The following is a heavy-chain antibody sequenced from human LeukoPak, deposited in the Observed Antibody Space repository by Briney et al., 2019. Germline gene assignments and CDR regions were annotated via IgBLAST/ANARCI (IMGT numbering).Heavy chain of an antibody. Sequence: ASVKVSCKASGYTFTSYDINWVRQATGQGLEWMGWMNPNSGNTGYAQKFQGSVTMTRNTSISTAYMELSSLRSEDTAVYYCAIHYDSSGYCNYWGQGTLVTVSS. CDR1: GYTFTSYD. J-gene: IGHJ4*02. V-gene: IGHV1-8*01. CDR2: MNPNSGNT. CDR3: AIHYDSSGYCNY. D-gene: IGHD3-22*01.